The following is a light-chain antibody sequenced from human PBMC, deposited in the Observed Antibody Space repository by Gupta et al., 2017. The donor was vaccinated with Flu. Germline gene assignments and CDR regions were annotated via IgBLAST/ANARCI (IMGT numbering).Light chain of an antibody. J-gene: IGKJ4*01. CDR2: GAS. CDR3: QQYDSTPLT. Sequence: GSPSLSPGGNTVLTCRASQSVSSSYLAWYQQKPGQAPRLLIYGASSRATGIPERFSGSGSGTDFTLTISRLEPEDFAVYYCQQYDSTPLTFGGGTKVEIK. CDR1: QSVSSSY. V-gene: IGKV3-20*01.